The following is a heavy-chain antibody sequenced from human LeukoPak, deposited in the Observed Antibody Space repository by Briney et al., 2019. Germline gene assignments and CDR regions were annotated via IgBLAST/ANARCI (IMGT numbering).Heavy chain of an antibody. D-gene: IGHD3-9*01. CDR3: AKGTLGDILTGYYNY. CDR2: ISSSSSYI. CDR1: GFTFSSYS. Sequence: PGGSLRLSCAASGFTFSSYSMNWVRQAPGKGLEWVSSISSSSSYIYYADSVKGRFTISRDNAKNSLYLQMNSLRAEDMALYYCAKGTLGDILTGYYNYWGQGTLVTVSS. J-gene: IGHJ4*02. V-gene: IGHV3-21*04.